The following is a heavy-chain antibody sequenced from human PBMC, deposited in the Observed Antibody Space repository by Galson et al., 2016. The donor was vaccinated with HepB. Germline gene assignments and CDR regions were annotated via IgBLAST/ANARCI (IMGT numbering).Heavy chain of an antibody. CDR1: GGSISTGGFY. CDR3: ARAGGLLVDS. CDR2: TYYSGST. V-gene: IGHV4-31*03. D-gene: IGHD5-18*01. Sequence: TLSLTCTVSGGSISTGGFYWSWIRQHPGKGLEWIGYTYYSGSTYYNPSLKSRVTISVDTSKNQSSLKLSSVTAADTAVYYCARAGGLLVDSWGQGTLVTVSS. J-gene: IGHJ4*02.